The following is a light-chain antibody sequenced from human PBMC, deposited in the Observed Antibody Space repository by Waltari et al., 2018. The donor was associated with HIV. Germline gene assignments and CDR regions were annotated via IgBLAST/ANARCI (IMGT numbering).Light chain of an antibody. CDR1: INPFVNYSS. Sequence: QSALTQPASVSGAPGQSITVPCTGPINPFVNYSSVSWYQQHPGKAPQIISVDVTDRPPGVSDRFSGSQSGNTASLTISGLQAEDEADYYCVSYLGRNALVFGAGTKVTVL. CDR3: VSYLGRNALV. CDR2: DVT. V-gene: IGLV2-14*03. J-gene: IGLJ1*01.